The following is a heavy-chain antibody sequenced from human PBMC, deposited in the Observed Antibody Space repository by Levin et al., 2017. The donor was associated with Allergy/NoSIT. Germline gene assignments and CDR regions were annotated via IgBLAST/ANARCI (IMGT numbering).Heavy chain of an antibody. Sequence: GGSLRLSCAASGFTFSTXAMXXXXXXXXKGLEWVSVISAGGGNTNYAESVKGRFTISRDNSKDTLYLQMNSLTAEDTAVYYCAKAGSSWYIEIDHWGQGTLVTVSS. CDR3: AKAGSSWYIEIDH. CDR2: ISAGGGNT. V-gene: IGHV3-23*01. D-gene: IGHD6-13*01. J-gene: IGHJ4*02. CDR1: GFTFSTXA.